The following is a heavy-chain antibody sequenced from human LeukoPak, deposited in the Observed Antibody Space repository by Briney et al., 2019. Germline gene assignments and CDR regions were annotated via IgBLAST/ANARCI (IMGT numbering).Heavy chain of an antibody. J-gene: IGHJ4*02. CDR1: GFTFSSYS. CDR2: ISSSSSTI. V-gene: IGHV3-48*04. Sequence: GGSLRLSCAASGFTFSSYSMNWVRQAPGKGLEWVSYISSSSSTIYYADSVKGRFTISRDNAKNSLYLQMNSLRTEDTAVYYCTGYASGSINIDSWGRGTLVTVSS. D-gene: IGHD3-10*01. CDR3: TGYASGSINIDS.